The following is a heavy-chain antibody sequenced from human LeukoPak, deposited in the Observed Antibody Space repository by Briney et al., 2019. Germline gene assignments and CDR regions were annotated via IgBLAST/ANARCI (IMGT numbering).Heavy chain of an antibody. V-gene: IGHV1-2*02. Sequence: ASVKVSFKASEYTFTDNNMHWVWQAPGQGLEWMGWINPNSGDTNYAQKFQGRVTMTRDPSISTAYMELRRLRFEDTAVDYCARHSYVLEAYNLYYFDYWGQGTLVTVSS. CDR2: INPNSGDT. J-gene: IGHJ4*02. CDR3: ARHSYVLEAYNLYYFDY. CDR1: EYTFTDNN. D-gene: IGHD3-10*02.